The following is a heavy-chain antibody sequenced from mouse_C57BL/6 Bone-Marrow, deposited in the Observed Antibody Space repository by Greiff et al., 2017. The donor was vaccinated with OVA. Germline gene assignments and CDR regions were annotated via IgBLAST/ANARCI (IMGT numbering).Heavy chain of an antibody. Sequence: EVKLVESGGGLVKPGGSLKLSCAASGFTFSSYAMSWVRQTPEKRLEWVATISDGGSYTYYTDNVKGRFTISRDNAKNNLYLQMSHLKSEDTAMYYCARDSLLYYAMECWGQGTSVTVSS. V-gene: IGHV5-4*01. CDR2: ISDGGSYT. J-gene: IGHJ4*01. D-gene: IGHD6-5*01. CDR1: GFTFSSYA. CDR3: ARDSLLYYAMEC.